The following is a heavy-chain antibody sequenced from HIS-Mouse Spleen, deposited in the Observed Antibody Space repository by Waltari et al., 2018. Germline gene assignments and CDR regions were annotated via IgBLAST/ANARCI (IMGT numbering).Heavy chain of an antibody. D-gene: IGHD6-19*01. CDR3: AKASSGWLDY. V-gene: IGHV3-30*18. J-gene: IGHJ4*02. CDR1: GFTVSRDG. Sequence: QVQLVASGGGVVQPGRSLRLSCAASGFTVSRDGLLGVRQAPGKGLEWVAVISYDGINKYYADSVKGRFTISRDNSKNTLYLQMNSLRAEDTAVYYCAKASSGWLDYWGQGTLVTVSS. CDR2: ISYDGINK.